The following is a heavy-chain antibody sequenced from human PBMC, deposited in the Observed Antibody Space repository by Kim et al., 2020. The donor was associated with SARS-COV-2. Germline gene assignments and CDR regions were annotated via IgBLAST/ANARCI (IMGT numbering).Heavy chain of an antibody. J-gene: IGHJ4*02. CDR3: MKGGWGWIWDH. D-gene: IGHD2-2*03. Sequence: GSLRLSCTTSGFTFTGYAMSWVRQAPGKGLEWVSSIDGSDGTTYYVDSVKGRFTISRDNSKNTLYLQMKSLRADDSAVYYCMKGGWGWIWDHWGQGTRVTVSS. V-gene: IGHV3-23*01. CDR1: GFTFTGYA. CDR2: IDGSDGTT.